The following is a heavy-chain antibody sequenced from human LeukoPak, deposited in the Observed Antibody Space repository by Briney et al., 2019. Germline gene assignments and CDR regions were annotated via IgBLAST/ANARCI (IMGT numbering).Heavy chain of an antibody. CDR2: ISGSGDNT. D-gene: IGHD3-10*01. CDR3: AKDVIEELLWFGEVDY. V-gene: IGHV3-23*01. CDR1: GFTFSSYA. J-gene: IGHJ4*02. Sequence: GGSLRLSCAASGFTFSSYAMSWVRQVPGKGLEWVSVISGSGDNTYYADSVKGRFTISRDNSKNMLYLQMNSLRAEDTAVYYCAKDVIEELLWFGEVDYWGQGTLVTVSS.